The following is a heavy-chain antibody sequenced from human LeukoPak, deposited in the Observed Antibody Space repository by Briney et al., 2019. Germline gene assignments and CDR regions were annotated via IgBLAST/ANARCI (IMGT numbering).Heavy chain of an antibody. CDR2: IYPGDSDT. J-gene: IGHJ4*02. D-gene: IGHD6-19*01. V-gene: IGHV5-51*01. CDR1: GYSFTSYW. Sequence: RGESLKISCKGSGYSFTSYWIGWVRPMPGKGLEWMGIIYPGDSDTRYSPSFQGQVTISADKSISTAYLQWSSLKASDTAMYYCARSGYSSGWYDDYWGQGTLVTVSS. CDR3: ARSGYSSGWYDDY.